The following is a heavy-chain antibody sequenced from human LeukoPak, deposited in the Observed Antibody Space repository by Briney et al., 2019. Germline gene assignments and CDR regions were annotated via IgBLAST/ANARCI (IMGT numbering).Heavy chain of an antibody. CDR1: GGSISSGSYY. CDR3: ARLIKGIAAAGTTYWFDP. D-gene: IGHD6-13*01. V-gene: IGHV4-61*02. Sequence: SQTLSLTCTASGGSISSGSYYWSWIRQPAGTGLEWIGRIYTSGSTNYNPSLKSRVTISVDTSKNQFSLKLSSVTAADTAVYYCARLIKGIAAAGTTYWFDPWGQGTLVTVSS. J-gene: IGHJ5*02. CDR2: IYTSGST.